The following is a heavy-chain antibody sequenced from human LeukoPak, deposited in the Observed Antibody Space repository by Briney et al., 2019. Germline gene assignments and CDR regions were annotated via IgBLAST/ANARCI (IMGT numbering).Heavy chain of an antibody. J-gene: IGHJ5*02. D-gene: IGHD2-21*01. CDR2: ISAYNGNT. CDR3: ARDPSGVVIAITSPRGNWFDP. V-gene: IGHV1-18*01. Sequence: GASVKVSCKASGYTFTSYGISWVRQAPGQGLEWMGWISAYNGNTNYAQKLQGRVTMTTDTSTSTAYMELRSLRSDDTAVYYCARDPSGVVIAITSPRGNWFDPWGQGTLVTVSS. CDR1: GYTFTSYG.